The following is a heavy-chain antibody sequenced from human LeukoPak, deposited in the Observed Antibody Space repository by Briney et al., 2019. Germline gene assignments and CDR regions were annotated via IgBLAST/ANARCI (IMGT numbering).Heavy chain of an antibody. Sequence: GGSLRLSCAASGFTVSSNYMSWVRQAPGKGLEWVSVIYSGGSTYYADSVKGRFTISRDNSKNTLYLQMNSLRAEDTAVYYCARGATLGSGLHPAYYWGQGTLVTVSS. V-gene: IGHV3-66*01. D-gene: IGHD6-19*01. CDR2: IYSGGST. CDR1: GFTVSSNY. J-gene: IGHJ4*02. CDR3: ARGATLGSGLHPAYY.